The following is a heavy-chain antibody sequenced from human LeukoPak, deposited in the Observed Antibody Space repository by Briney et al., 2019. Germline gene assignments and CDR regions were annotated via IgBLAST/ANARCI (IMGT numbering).Heavy chain of an antibody. CDR1: GFTFSSYW. Sequence: GGSLRLSCAASGFTFSSYWMSWVRQAPGKGLEWVANINQDGSEKYYVDSVKGRFTIYRDNAKNSLYLQINSLRAVDTAVYSCARDPSAVAASDYWGQGTLVTVSS. J-gene: IGHJ4*02. CDR2: INQDGSEK. D-gene: IGHD6-19*01. V-gene: IGHV3-7*01. CDR3: ARDPSAVAASDY.